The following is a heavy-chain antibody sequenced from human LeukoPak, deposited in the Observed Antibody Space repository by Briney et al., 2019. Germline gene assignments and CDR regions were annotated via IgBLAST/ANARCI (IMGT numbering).Heavy chain of an antibody. D-gene: IGHD1-14*01. CDR2: INPSSGAT. Sequence: ASVKVSCKAPGYTFTDYYIHWVRQAPGQGLEWMGWINPSSGATNYAQKFQGRVTMTRDTSITTAYIELSSLTLDDTAVYYCARGWQINSAGGFVDPWGQGTLITVSS. J-gene: IGHJ5*02. V-gene: IGHV1-2*02. CDR1: GYTFTDYY. CDR3: ARGWQINSAGGFVDP.